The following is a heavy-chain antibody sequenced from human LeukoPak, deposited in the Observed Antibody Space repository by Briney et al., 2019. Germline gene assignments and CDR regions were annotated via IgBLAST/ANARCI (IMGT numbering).Heavy chain of an antibody. CDR3: ARDHGGATSTYYFDY. V-gene: IGHV1-46*01. Sequence: ASVKVSCKASGYIFTNSDINWVRQAPGQGLEWMGIINPSGGSTSYAQKFQGRVTMTRDMSTSTVYMELSSLRSEDTAVYYCARDHGGATSTYYFDYWGQGTLVTVSS. CDR2: INPSGGST. D-gene: IGHD1-26*01. J-gene: IGHJ4*02. CDR1: GYIFTNSD.